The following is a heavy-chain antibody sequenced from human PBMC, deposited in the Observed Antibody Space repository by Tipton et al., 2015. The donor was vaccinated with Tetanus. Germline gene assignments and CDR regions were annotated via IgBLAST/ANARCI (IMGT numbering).Heavy chain of an antibody. CDR3: SRTAVNWFDP. D-gene: IGHD2-21*02. V-gene: IGHV4-34*01. Sequence: TLSLTCAVYGASFSDYYWSWIRQAPGKGLEWIGEINHSGNTNHNPSLKSRVTLSVDTSKNQFSLKLRSVTAADTAFYYCSRTAVNWFDPWGPGILVTVSS. J-gene: IGHJ5*02. CDR1: GASFSDYY. CDR2: INHSGNT.